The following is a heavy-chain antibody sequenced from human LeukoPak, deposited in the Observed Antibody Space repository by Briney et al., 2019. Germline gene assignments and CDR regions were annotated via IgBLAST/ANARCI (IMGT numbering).Heavy chain of an antibody. J-gene: IGHJ6*02. CDR1: GFTISSYE. CDR3: ARDAGYSSSWYKYYYYGMDV. D-gene: IGHD6-13*01. Sequence: GGSPRLSCAASGFTISSYEMNWVRQAPGKGLEWVSYISSSGSTIYYADSVKGRFTISRDNAKNSLYLQMNSLRAEDTAVYYCARDAGYSSSWYKYYYYGMDVWGQGTTVTVSS. CDR2: ISSSGSTI. V-gene: IGHV3-48*03.